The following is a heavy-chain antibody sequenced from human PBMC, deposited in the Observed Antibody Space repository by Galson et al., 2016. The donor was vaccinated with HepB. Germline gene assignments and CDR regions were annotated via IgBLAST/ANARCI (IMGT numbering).Heavy chain of an antibody. V-gene: IGHV3-74*01. Sequence: SLRLSCAASGFSLSSHWIHWVRQGPGKGLVWVSRINGDGSITTYADSVKGRFLISRDNAKNTLYLQMNSLRAADTAVYYCVRGTVDKPGLDVWGQGTTVTVSS. CDR2: INGDGSIT. D-gene: IGHD1-1*01. CDR1: GFSLSSHW. CDR3: VRGTVDKPGLDV. J-gene: IGHJ6*02.